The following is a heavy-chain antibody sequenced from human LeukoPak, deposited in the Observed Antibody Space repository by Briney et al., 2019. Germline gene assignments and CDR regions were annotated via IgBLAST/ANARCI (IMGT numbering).Heavy chain of an antibody. CDR1: GYSFTSYW. CDR2: IYPGDSDT. V-gene: IGHV5-51*01. J-gene: IGHJ5*02. CDR3: ARQGDYDSSGYYPNWFDP. Sequence: GESLKISCKGSGYSFTSYWIGWVRQMPGKGLEWMGIIYPGDSDTRYSPSFQGQVTISADKSICTAYLQWSSLKASDTAMYYCARQGDYDSSGYYPNWFDPWGQGTLVTVSS. D-gene: IGHD3-22*01.